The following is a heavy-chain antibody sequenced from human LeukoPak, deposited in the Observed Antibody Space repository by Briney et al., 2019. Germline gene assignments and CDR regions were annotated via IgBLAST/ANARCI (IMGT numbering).Heavy chain of an antibody. V-gene: IGHV1-69*13. CDR3: ARDIVKGGGVGATRLAY. Sequence: GASVKVSCKASGGTFSSYAISWVRQAPGQGLEWMGGIIPIFGTANYAQKLQGRVTITADESTSTAYMELSSLRSEDTAVYYCARDIVKGGGVGATRLAYWGQGTLVTVSS. CDR1: GGTFSSYA. J-gene: IGHJ4*02. CDR2: IIPIFGTA. D-gene: IGHD1-26*01.